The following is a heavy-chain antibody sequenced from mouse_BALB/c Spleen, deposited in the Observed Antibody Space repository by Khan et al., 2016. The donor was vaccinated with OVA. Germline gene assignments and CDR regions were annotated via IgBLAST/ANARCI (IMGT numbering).Heavy chain of an antibody. CDR2: ISYDGSN. V-gene: IGHV3-6*02. CDR3: ARGGVVVPYWYFDV. CDR1: GYSITSGYC. J-gene: IGHJ1*01. Sequence: EVQFQESGPGLVKPSQSLSLTCSVTGYSITSGYCWNWIRQFPGNKLEWMGYISYDGSNNYNPSLKNRISITRDTSKNQFFLKLNSVTTEDTATYYCARGGVVVPYWYFDVWGAGTTVTVSS. D-gene: IGHD1-1*01.